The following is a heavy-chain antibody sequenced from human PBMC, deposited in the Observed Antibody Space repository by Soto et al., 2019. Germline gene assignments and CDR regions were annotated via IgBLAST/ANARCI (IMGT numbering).Heavy chain of an antibody. V-gene: IGHV3-30-3*01. CDR3: ARVVEHFWSGFLSGMDV. D-gene: IGHD3-3*02. Sequence: GGSLRLSCAASGFTFSSYAMHWVRQALGKGLEWVAVISYDGSNKYYADSVKGRFTISRDNSKNTLYLQMNSLRAEDTAVYYCARVVEHFWSGFLSGMDVWGQGTTVTVSS. CDR1: GFTFSSYA. CDR2: ISYDGSNK. J-gene: IGHJ6*02.